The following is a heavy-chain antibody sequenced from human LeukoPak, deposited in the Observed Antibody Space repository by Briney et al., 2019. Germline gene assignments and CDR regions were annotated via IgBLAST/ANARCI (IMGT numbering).Heavy chain of an antibody. Sequence: ASVTVSCKASGYTFTSYGISWVRQAPGQGLEWMGWFSAYNGNTNYAQKLQGRVTMTTDTSTSTAYTELRSLRSDDTAVYYCARDPPRGTKTDYWGQGTLVTVSS. CDR1: GYTFTSYG. V-gene: IGHV1-18*01. CDR2: FSAYNGNT. CDR3: ARDPPRGTKTDY. J-gene: IGHJ4*02. D-gene: IGHD3-16*01.